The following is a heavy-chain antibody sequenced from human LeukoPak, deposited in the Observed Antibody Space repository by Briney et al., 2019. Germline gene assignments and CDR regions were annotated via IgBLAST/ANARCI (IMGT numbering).Heavy chain of an antibody. V-gene: IGHV4-4*07. J-gene: IGHJ4*02. Sequence: SETLSLTCTVSGGAIRSHYWNWIRQPAGKGLEWIGRIYSSGYTNDNPFLKSRITMSVAMSKNQFCVRLNSVTAADTAVYYCARGEHSVDSWGQGMLVTVSS. CDR2: IYSSGYT. CDR1: GGAIRSHY. CDR3: ARGEHSVDS. D-gene: IGHD1/OR15-1a*01.